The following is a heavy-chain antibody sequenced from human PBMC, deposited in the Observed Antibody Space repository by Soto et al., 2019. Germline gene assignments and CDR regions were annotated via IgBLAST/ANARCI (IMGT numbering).Heavy chain of an antibody. D-gene: IGHD4-17*01. V-gene: IGHV3-15*01. CDR2: LRAKVEGGTT. Sequence: EVQLVESGGGLVKPGGSLRLSCAVSGFTFNNVRMSWVRQAPGKGLEWVGHLRAKVEGGTTDYAAPVQGRFSISRDDSKNTLYLEMNTLKTEDTGIYYCASAAVTTYYSDFWGQGTLVTVSS. CDR1: GFTFNNVR. CDR3: ASAAVTTYYSDF. J-gene: IGHJ4*02.